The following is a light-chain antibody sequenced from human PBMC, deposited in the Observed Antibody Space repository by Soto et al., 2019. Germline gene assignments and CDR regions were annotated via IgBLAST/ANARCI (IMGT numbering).Light chain of an antibody. Sequence: DVVMTQTPLSLSVAPGQPASISCKSGQSLLHITGETFLFWYLQKPGQSPQLLIYEVSTRVSGVPDRFSGSGSGTDFTLEISRVETDDVGIYYCMQSTQLPPTFGQGTRLEI. CDR3: MQSTQLPPT. CDR1: QSLLHITGETF. J-gene: IGKJ5*01. CDR2: EVS. V-gene: IGKV2D-29*02.